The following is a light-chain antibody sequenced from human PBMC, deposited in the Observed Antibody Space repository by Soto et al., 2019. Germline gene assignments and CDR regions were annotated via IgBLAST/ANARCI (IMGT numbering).Light chain of an antibody. CDR1: QALNTR. CDR3: QQFRT. Sequence: EIVLTQSPATLSAFPGDRVTLSCRASQALNTRLAWYQHKPGQAPRLLIYGASSRATGIPDRFSGSGSGTDFTLTISRLEPEDFAVYYCQQFRTVGQGAKVDIK. CDR2: GAS. V-gene: IGKV3-20*01. J-gene: IGKJ1*01.